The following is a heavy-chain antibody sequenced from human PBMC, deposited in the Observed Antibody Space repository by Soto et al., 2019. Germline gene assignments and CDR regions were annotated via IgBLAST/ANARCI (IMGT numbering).Heavy chain of an antibody. V-gene: IGHV4-34*01. J-gene: IGHJ4*02. CDR1: GGSFSDYF. D-gene: IGHD5-18*01. CDR2: INHSGST. Sequence: QVQLQQWGAGLLKPSETLSLSCGVYGGSFSDYFWSWIRQPPGKGLEWIGEINHSGSTNYNPSLKSRGTRSVDASRSQFFLKLSSVSAADTAVYYCARDGYSYGSFDYWGQGTLVTVSS. CDR3: ARDGYSYGSFDY.